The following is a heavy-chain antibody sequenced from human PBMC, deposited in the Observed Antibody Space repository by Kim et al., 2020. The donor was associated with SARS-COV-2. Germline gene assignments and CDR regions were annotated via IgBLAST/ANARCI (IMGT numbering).Heavy chain of an antibody. D-gene: IGHD3-9*01. CDR3: ARDRGPQLRYFDY. V-gene: IGHV4-31*02. Sequence: YNPALTSRVTNSVEASKNRFSLKLSSVTAAVTAVYSCARDRGPQLRYFDYWGQGTLVTVSS. J-gene: IGHJ4*02.